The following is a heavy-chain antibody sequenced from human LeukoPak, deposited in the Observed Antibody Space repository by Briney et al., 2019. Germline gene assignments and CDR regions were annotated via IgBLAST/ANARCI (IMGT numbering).Heavy chain of an antibody. CDR1: GFTFSSYA. Sequence: GGSLRLSCAASGFTFSSYAMSWVRQAPGKGLEWVSAISGSGGSTYYADSVKGRFTISRDNSKNTLYLQMNSLRAEDTAVYYCAKCRRCMLYSNDAFDIWGQGTMVTVSS. CDR3: AKCRRCMLYSNDAFDI. V-gene: IGHV3-23*01. J-gene: IGHJ3*02. D-gene: IGHD2-8*01. CDR2: ISGSGGST.